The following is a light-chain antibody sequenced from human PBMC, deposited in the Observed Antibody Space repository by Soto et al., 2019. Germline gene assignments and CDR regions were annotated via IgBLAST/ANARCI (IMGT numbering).Light chain of an antibody. Sequence: DIQMTQSPSSLSASVRDRVIITCRASQSIRKYLNWYQHKPGKVPTLLIYAASSLQSGVPSRFSGSGSGAEFTLTITSLHPEDFATYYCQQSGDTPPWTFGQGTKVDIK. V-gene: IGKV1-39*01. CDR1: QSIRKY. CDR2: AAS. CDR3: QQSGDTPPWT. J-gene: IGKJ1*01.